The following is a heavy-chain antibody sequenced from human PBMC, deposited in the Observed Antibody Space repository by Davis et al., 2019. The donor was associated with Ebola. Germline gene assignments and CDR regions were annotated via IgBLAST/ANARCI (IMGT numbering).Heavy chain of an antibody. CDR2: ILYDGSNK. Sequence: PGGSLRLSCAASGFTFSRYPMHWVRQAPGKGLEWVALILYDGSNKYYADSVKGRFTISRDNSKNTLYLQMNSLRAEDTAVYYCARDGPLFALGDYYYGMDVWGQGTTVTVSS. CDR1: GFTFSRYP. V-gene: IGHV3-30-3*01. J-gene: IGHJ6*02. CDR3: ARDGPLFALGDYYYGMDV. D-gene: IGHD3-16*01.